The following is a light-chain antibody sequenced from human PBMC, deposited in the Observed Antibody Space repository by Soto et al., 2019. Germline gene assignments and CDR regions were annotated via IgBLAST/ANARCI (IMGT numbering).Light chain of an antibody. CDR1: SSDIGAYNY. V-gene: IGLV2-14*01. CDR2: EVS. J-gene: IGLJ1*01. CDR3: SSYTSISSYV. Sequence: QSALTQPASVSGSPGQSITISCTGTSSDIGAYNYVSWYLQHPGKAPKLMVFEVSNRPSGVSNRFSGSKPGNTASLTISGLQPEDEADYYCSSYTSISSYVFGTGTKVTVL.